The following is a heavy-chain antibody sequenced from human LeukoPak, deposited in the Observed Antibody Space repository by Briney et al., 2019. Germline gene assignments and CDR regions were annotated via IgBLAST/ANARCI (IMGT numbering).Heavy chain of an antibody. J-gene: IGHJ4*02. CDR3: ARVQGATLSHHYFDY. V-gene: IGHV3-48*02. CDR1: GFTFSSYS. CDR2: IIGSSDLI. D-gene: IGHD1-26*01. Sequence: GRSLRLSCAASGFTFSSYSMNWVRQAPGKGLEWFSFIIGSSDLIYYADSVKGRFTISRDNAKNSLYLQMNSLRDEDTAVYYCARVQGATLSHHYFDYWGQGALVTVSS.